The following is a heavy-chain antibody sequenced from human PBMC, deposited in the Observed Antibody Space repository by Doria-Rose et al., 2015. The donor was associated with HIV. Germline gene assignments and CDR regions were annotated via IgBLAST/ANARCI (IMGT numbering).Heavy chain of an antibody. J-gene: IGHJ1*01. CDR3: ARGPSDFGDYVAFQH. Sequence: QVQLQQWGAGLLNPSDTLSLTCAVYGGSFSGYYWTWIRQSPGKGLEWIGEINHGGSTNYNPSLKSRVTISLDMSKNQFSLKVTSVTAADTAVYYCARGPSDFGDYVAFQHGGQGTRGNGS. CDR2: INHGGST. V-gene: IGHV4-34*01. D-gene: IGHD4-17*01. CDR1: GGSFSGYY.